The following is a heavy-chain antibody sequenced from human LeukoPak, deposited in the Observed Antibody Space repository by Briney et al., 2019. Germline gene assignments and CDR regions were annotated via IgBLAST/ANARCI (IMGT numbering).Heavy chain of an antibody. D-gene: IGHD5-12*01. J-gene: IGHJ6*02. Sequence: GGSLRLSCAASGFTFSSYLMSWVRQAPGKGLEWVANIKQDGSEKYYVDSVKGRFTISRDNAKNSLYLQMNSLRAEDTAVYYCAGDGRGSRGYDQYGMDVWGQGTTVTVSS. V-gene: IGHV3-7*01. CDR3: AGDGRGSRGYDQYGMDV. CDR2: IKQDGSEK. CDR1: GFTFSSYL.